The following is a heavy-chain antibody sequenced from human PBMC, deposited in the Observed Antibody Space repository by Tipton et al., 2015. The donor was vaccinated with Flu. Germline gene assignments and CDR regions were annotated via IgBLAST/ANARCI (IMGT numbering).Heavy chain of an antibody. Sequence: TLSLTCIVSGGSINRGNYYWSWIRQPAGKGLEWIGRIYTGGRTNYDPSLESRVTISVDTSKNQFSLELRSVTAADTAVYHCARWAVRGSIGWFDPWGQGTLVTVSS. CDR1: GGSINRGNYY. V-gene: IGHV4-61*02. J-gene: IGHJ5*02. D-gene: IGHD3-10*01. CDR3: ARWAVRGSIGWFDP. CDR2: IYTGGRT.